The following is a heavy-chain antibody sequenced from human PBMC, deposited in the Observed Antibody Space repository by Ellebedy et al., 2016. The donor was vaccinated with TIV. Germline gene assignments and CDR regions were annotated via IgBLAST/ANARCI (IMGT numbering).Heavy chain of an antibody. CDR3: ARRSPEAGVDV. CDR1: GFSFTTYW. CDR2: IYPGDSDT. Sequence: GESLKISCRGSGFSFTTYWIGWVRQMPGKGLEWMGIIYPGDSDTRYSPSFQGQVTISADKSISTAYLQWSSLKASDTAMYYCARRSPEAGVDVWGKGTTVTVSS. J-gene: IGHJ6*04. V-gene: IGHV5-51*01.